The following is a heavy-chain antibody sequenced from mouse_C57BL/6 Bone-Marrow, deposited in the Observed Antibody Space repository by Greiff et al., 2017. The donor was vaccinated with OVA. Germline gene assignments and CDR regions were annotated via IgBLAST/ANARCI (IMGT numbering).Heavy chain of an antibody. CDR1: GYTFTSYW. V-gene: IGHV1-69*01. D-gene: IGHD2-4*01. CDR3: ARQAYDYYLFAY. J-gene: IGHJ3*01. Sequence: QVQLQQPGAELVMPGASVKLSCKASGYTFTSYWMHWVKQRPGQGLEWIGEIDPSDSYTNYNQKFKGKSTLTVDKSSSTAYMQLSSLTSEDSAVYYCARQAYDYYLFAYWGQGTLVTVSA. CDR2: IDPSDSYT.